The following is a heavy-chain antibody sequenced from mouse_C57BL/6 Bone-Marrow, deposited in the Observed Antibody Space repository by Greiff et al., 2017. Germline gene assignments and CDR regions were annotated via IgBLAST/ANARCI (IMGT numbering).Heavy chain of an antibody. CDR2: INPSSGYT. CDR3: ARSYGYYYAMDY. J-gene: IGHJ4*01. CDR1: GYTFTSYT. Sequence: VQLQQSGAELARPGASVKMSCKASGYTFTSYTMHWVKQRPGQGLEWIGYINPSSGYTKYNQKFKDKATLTADKSSSTAYMQLSSLTSDDSAVYFCARSYGYYYAMDYWGQGTSVTVSS. D-gene: IGHD1-2*01. V-gene: IGHV1-4*01.